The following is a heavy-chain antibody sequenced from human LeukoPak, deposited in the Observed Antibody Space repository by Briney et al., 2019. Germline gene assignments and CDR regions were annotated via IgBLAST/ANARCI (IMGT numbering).Heavy chain of an antibody. CDR1: GFTVSSNY. D-gene: IGHD3-3*01. V-gene: IGHV3-66*01. J-gene: IGHJ1*01. CDR2: IYSGGST. CDR3: AKDEPRFLEWLRSAEYFQP. Sequence: GGSLRLSCAASGFTVSSNYMSWVRQAPGKGLEWVSVIYSGGSTYYADSVKGRFTISRDNSKNTVYVQMNSLRVEDTAVYYCAKDEPRFLEWLRSAEYFQPWGQGTRSPSPQ.